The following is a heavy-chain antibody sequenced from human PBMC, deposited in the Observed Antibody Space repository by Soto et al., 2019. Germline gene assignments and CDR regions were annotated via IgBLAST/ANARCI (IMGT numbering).Heavy chain of an antibody. CDR1: GGTFSSYA. Sequence: QVQLVQSGAEVKKPGSSVKVSCEASGGTFSSYAISWVRQAPGQGLEWMGGIIPIFGTANYAQKFQGRVTITADESTSTAYMELSSLRSEDTAVYYCASGVEMATIGAFDYWGQGTLVTVSS. CDR2: IIPIFGTA. J-gene: IGHJ4*02. D-gene: IGHD5-12*01. V-gene: IGHV1-69*01. CDR3: ASGVEMATIGAFDY.